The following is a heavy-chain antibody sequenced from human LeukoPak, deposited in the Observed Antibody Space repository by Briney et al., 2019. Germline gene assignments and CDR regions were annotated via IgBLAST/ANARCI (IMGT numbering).Heavy chain of an antibody. Sequence: GGTLRLSCAASGFTFISYWMSWVRQAPGKGLEWVANIKQDGSEKYYVDSVKGRCTISRDNAKNSLYLQMNSLRAEDTAVYYCARDGDILTGYYPHYYMDVWGKGTTVTVSS. V-gene: IGHV3-7*01. CDR1: GFTFISYW. D-gene: IGHD3-9*01. CDR2: IKQDGSEK. J-gene: IGHJ6*03. CDR3: ARDGDILTGYYPHYYMDV.